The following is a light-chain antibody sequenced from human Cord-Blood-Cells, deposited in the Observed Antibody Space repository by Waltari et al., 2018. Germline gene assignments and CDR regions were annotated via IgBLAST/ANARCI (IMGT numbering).Light chain of an antibody. V-gene: IGKV3-15*01. CDR3: QQYNNWPQGPRT. CDR2: GAS. J-gene: IGKJ2*01. CDR1: QSVSSN. Sequence: EIVMKQSPATLSVSPGERATLSCRASQSVSSNLAWYQQKPGQAPRLLIYGASTRATGIPARFSGSGSGTEFTLTISSLQSEDFAVYYCQQYNNWPQGPRTFGQGTKLEIK.